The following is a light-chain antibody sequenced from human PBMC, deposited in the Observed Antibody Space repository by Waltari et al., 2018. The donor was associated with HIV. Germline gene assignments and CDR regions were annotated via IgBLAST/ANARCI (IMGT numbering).Light chain of an antibody. V-gene: IGKV3-11*01. CDR1: QSVRHY. CDR2: DAS. CDR3: QQRSDWPLMA. Sequence: EIVLTQFPGTLSLSPGERATLSCRASQSVRHYLAWYQQKPGQAPRLLVYDASIRATGIPARFSGSGSGTDFTLTISSLEPEDFAVYYCQQRSDWPLMAFGQGTRLEIK. J-gene: IGKJ5*01.